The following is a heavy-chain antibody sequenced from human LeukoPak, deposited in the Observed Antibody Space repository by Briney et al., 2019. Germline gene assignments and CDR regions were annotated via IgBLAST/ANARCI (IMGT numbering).Heavy chain of an antibody. J-gene: IGHJ6*02. CDR2: INSDGSST. V-gene: IGHV3-74*01. CDR3: ARGGIAVADMGYSSSPLPSNMDV. Sequence: GGSLRLSCAASGFTFSSYWMHWVRQAPGKGLVWVSRINSDGSSTSYADSVKGRFTISRDNAKNTLYLQMNSLRAEDTAVYYCARGGIAVADMGYSSSPLPSNMDVWGQGTTVTVSS. CDR1: GFTFSSYW. D-gene: IGHD6-19*01.